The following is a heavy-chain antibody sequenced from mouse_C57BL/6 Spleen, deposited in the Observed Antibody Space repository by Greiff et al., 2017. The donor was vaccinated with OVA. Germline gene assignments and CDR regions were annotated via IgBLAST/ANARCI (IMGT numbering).Heavy chain of an antibody. CDR3: ARGGYTFYAMDY. D-gene: IGHD1-1*02. J-gene: IGHJ4*01. CDR2: INPGSGGT. Sequence: VQLVESGAELVRPGTSVKVSCKASGYAFTNYLIEWVKQRPGQGLEWIGVINPGSGGTNYNEKFKGKATLTADKSSSTAYMQLSSLTSEDSAVYFCARGGYTFYAMDYWGQGTSVTVSS. CDR1: GYAFTNYL. V-gene: IGHV1-54*01.